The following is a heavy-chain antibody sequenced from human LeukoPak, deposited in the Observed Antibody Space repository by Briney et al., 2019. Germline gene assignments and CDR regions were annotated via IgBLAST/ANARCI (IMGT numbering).Heavy chain of an antibody. D-gene: IGHD4-17*01. CDR1: GGSISSSNYY. J-gene: IGHJ6*03. V-gene: IGHV4-39*07. CDR2: IYSRGST. Sequence: SETLSLTCIVSGGSISSSNYYWGWIRQSPGKGLEWIGSIYSRGSTYYNPSLKSRVIVSSDMSKNQFSLMLNSVTAADTAVYYCARETDYGDYGSKYYMDVWGKGTTVTVSS. CDR3: ARETDYGDYGSKYYMDV.